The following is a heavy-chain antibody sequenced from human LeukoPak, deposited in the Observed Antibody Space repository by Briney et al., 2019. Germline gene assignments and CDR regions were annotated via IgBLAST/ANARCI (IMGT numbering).Heavy chain of an antibody. V-gene: IGHV4-59*01. CDR1: GGSISSYY. D-gene: IGHD3-10*01. CDR2: IYYSGST. J-gene: IGHJ4*02. CDR3: ARAALLWFGEPGSFDY. Sequence: SETLSLTCTVSGGSISSYYWSWIRQPPGKGLEWIGYIYYSGSTNYNPSLKSRVTISVDTSKNQFSLKLSPVTAADTAVYYCARAALLWFGEPGSFDYWGQGTLVTVSS.